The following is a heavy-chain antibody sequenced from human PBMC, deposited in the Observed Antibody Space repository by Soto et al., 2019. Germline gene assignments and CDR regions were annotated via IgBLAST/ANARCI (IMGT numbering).Heavy chain of an antibody. D-gene: IGHD5-12*01. CDR1: GDSISSGGYY. J-gene: IGHJ6*02. Sequence: SETLSLTCTVSGDSISSGGYYWSWIRQHPGKGLEWIGYIYYSGSTYYNPPLKSRVTISVDTSKNQFSLKLSSVTAADTAVYYCAPGGYSGYVPYYYYSDMDTSGLGTTVPVSS. V-gene: IGHV4-31*03. CDR3: APGGYSGYVPYYYYSDMDT. CDR2: IYYSGST.